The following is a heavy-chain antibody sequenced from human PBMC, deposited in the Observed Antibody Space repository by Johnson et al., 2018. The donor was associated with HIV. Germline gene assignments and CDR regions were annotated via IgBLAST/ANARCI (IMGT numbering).Heavy chain of an antibody. CDR3: TTDLASDAFDI. J-gene: IGHJ3*02. CDR1: EFSFTNAW. Sequence: VQLVESGGGLIKPGGSLRLSCAASEFSFTNAWMNWVRRAPGKGLEWVGRIKSKTDGGTTDYAAPVKGRFTISRDDSKNTLYLQMNSLKTEDTAVYYCTTDLASDAFDIWGQGTMVTVSS. CDR2: IKSKTDGGTT. V-gene: IGHV3-15*01.